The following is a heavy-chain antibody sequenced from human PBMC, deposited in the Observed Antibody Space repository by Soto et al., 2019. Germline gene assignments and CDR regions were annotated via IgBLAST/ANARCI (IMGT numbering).Heavy chain of an antibody. Sequence: EVQLVESGGGLVKPGGSLRLSCEASGFTLRNAWMSWVRQAPGKGLEWVGRIKSKTDGGTTDYAAPVKGRFTISRDDSKNTLYLQMNSLKTEDTAVYYCTTDPAMTTVTTSLLGWGQGTLVTVSS. D-gene: IGHD4-17*01. CDR2: IKSKTDGGTT. J-gene: IGHJ4*02. V-gene: IGHV3-15*01. CDR1: GFTLRNAW. CDR3: TTDPAMTTVTTSLLG.